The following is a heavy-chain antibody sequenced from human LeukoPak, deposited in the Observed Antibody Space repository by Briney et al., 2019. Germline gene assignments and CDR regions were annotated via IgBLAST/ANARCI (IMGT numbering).Heavy chain of an antibody. Sequence: GGSLRLSCAASGFTFDDYGMSWVRQAPGKGLEWVSGINWNGGSTGYADSVKGRFTISRDNAKNSLYLQMNSLRAEDTALYYCARLGYSSGWYYFDYWGQGTLVTVSS. V-gene: IGHV3-20*04. D-gene: IGHD6-19*01. J-gene: IGHJ4*02. CDR3: ARLGYSSGWYYFDY. CDR2: INWNGGST. CDR1: GFTFDDYG.